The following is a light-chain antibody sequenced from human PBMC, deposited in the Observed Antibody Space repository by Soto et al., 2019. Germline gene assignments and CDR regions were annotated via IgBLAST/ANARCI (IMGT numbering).Light chain of an antibody. CDR1: QSVSSNN. V-gene: IGKV3-20*01. CDR2: GAS. Sequence: EIVLTQSPGTLSLSPGDTATLSCRASQSVSSNNLAWYQQTPGQAPRLLIYGASNRITGIPDSFSGSGSGTDFTLTITRLEPEDFAMYYCQQYGSSRTFGQGTKLDIK. J-gene: IGKJ1*01. CDR3: QQYGSSRT.